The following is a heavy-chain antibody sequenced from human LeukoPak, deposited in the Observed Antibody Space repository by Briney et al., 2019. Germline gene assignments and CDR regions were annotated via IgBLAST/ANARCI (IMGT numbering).Heavy chain of an antibody. J-gene: IGHJ4*02. CDR1: GFTFSSYG. CDR2: ISYDGSNK. CDR3: AKDRAPFNPPTIITFDY. D-gene: IGHD3-22*01. V-gene: IGHV3-30*18. Sequence: GGSLRLSCAASGFTFSSYGMHWVRQAPGKGLEWVAVISYDGSNKYYADSVKGRFTISRDNSKNTLYLQMNSLRAEDTAVYYCAKDRAPFNPPTIITFDYWGQGTLVTVSS.